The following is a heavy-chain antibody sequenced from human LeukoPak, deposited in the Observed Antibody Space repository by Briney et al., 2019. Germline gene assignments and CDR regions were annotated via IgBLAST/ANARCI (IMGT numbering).Heavy chain of an antibody. CDR2: IYHSGIT. V-gene: IGHV4-38-2*02. D-gene: IGHD3-22*01. Sequence: PSETLSLTCTVSGYSIRSGFYWGWIRQPPGKGLEWIGNIYHSGITYYTPSLKSRVTISVDTSKNQFYLKLSSVTAADTAVYYCARSYYDFPFDYWGQGTLVTVSS. CDR3: ARSYYDFPFDY. J-gene: IGHJ4*02. CDR1: GYSIRSGFY.